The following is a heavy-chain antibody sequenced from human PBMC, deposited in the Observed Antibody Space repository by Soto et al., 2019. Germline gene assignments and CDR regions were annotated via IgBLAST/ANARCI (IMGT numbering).Heavy chain of an antibody. V-gene: IGHV5-51*01. CDR2: IYPGDSDT. CDR3: ARQYCSSTSCPAYGMDV. J-gene: IGHJ6*02. D-gene: IGHD2-2*01. CDR1: GNSFTSYW. Sequence: XESLKVSWKCSGNSFTSYWIGLVLQMPGKGLEWMGIIYPGDSDTRYSPSFQGQVTISADKSISTAYLQWSSLKASDTAMYYCARQYCSSTSCPAYGMDVWGQGTTVTV.